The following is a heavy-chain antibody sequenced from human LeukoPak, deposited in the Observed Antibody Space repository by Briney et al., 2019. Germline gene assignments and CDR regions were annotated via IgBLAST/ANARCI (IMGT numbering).Heavy chain of an antibody. CDR2: ISSSSSYI. CDR1: GFTFSRYS. CDR3: AREVGATYYFDY. J-gene: IGHJ4*02. V-gene: IGHV3-21*01. Sequence: GGSLRLSCAASGFTFSRYSMNWIRHAPGKGLEWVSSISSSSSYIYYADSVKGRFTISRDNAKNSLYLQMNSLRAEDTAVYYCAREVGATYYFDYWGQGTLVTVSS. D-gene: IGHD1-26*01.